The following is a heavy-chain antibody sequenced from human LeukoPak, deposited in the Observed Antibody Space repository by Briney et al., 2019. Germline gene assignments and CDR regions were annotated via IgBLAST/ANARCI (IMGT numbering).Heavy chain of an antibody. D-gene: IGHD3-10*01. CDR3: ARLGYYGSGRYYFDY. J-gene: IGHJ4*02. CDR1: GGSISSSNW. V-gene: IGHV4-4*02. Sequence: PSETLSLTCAVSGGSISSSNWWSWVRQPPGKGLEWIGEIYHSGSTNYNPSLKSRVTISVDKSKNQFSLKLSSVTAADTAVYHCARLGYYGSGRYYFDYWGQGTLVTVSS. CDR2: IYHSGST.